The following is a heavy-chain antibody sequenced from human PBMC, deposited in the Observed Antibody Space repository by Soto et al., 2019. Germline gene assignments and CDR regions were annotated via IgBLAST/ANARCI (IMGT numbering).Heavy chain of an antibody. J-gene: IGHJ3*02. D-gene: IGHD3-9*01. CDR1: GFTFSDYY. V-gene: IGHV3-11*06. CDR3: ARDAHGLVTDDAFDI. CDR2: ISSSSSYT. Sequence: QVQLVESGGGLVKPGGSLRLSCAASGFTFSDYYMSWIRQAPGKGLEWVSYISSSSSYTDYADSVKGRFTISRDNAKNSLYLQMNSLRAEDTAVYYCARDAHGLVTDDAFDIWGQGTMVTVSS.